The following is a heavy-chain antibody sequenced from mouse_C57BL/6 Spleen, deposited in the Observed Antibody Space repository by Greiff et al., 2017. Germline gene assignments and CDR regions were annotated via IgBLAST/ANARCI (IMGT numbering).Heavy chain of an antibody. Sequence: QVQLQQSGPELVKPGASVKISCKASGYAFSSSWMNWVKQRPGKGLEWIGRIYPGDGDTNYNGKFKGKATLTADKSSSTAYLQLSSLTSEDSAVYICAREQLRLAYWGQGTLVTVSA. V-gene: IGHV1-82*01. CDR3: AREQLRLAY. CDR2: IYPGDGDT. D-gene: IGHD3-2*02. CDR1: GYAFSSSW. J-gene: IGHJ3*01.